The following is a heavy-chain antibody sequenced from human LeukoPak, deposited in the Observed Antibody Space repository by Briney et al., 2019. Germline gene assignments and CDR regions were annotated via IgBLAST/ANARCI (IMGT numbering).Heavy chain of an antibody. Sequence: GGSLRLSCAASGFTFSSYSMNWVRQAPGKGLEWVSSISSSSSYIYYADSVKGRFTISRDNAKNSLYLQMNSLRAEDTAVYYCARRGCSGGRCYLDYWGQGTLVTVSS. CDR2: ISSSSSYI. CDR1: GFTFSSYS. J-gene: IGHJ4*02. CDR3: ARRGCSGGRCYLDY. D-gene: IGHD2-15*01. V-gene: IGHV3-21*01.